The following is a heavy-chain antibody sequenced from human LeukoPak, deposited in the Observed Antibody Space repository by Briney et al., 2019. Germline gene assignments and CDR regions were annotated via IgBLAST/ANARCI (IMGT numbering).Heavy chain of an antibody. CDR1: GFSFSSYW. CDR2: ISSDGSII. D-gene: IGHD6-19*01. V-gene: IGHV3-74*01. Sequence: PGGSLRLSCAASGFSFSSYWMHWVRQAPGKGLVWVSRISSDGSIINYADSVKGRFTISRDNAKNTLYLQMNSLRVEDTAVYYCARPAVAGLGXGGYDYWGQGTLVTVSS. CDR3: ARPAVAGLGXGGYDY. J-gene: IGHJ4*02.